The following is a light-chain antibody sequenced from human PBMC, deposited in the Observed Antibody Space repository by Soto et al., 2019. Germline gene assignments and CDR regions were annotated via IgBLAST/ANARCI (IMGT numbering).Light chain of an antibody. J-gene: IGKJ1*01. V-gene: IGKV3-20*01. CDR2: GSS. Sequence: EIVLTQSPGTLSMSTGERATLSCRASQSLTNNYLAWFQQKPGQAPRLLIYGSSNRPTDIPDRFSGSGSGTDFSLTISRLEPEDFAVYYCHQYGILPRTFGQGTKVDIK. CDR3: HQYGILPRT. CDR1: QSLTNNY.